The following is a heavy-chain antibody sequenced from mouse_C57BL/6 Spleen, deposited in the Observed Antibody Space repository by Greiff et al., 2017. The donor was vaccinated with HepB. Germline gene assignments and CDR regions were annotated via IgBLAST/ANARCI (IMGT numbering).Heavy chain of an antibody. CDR2: INPSNGGT. V-gene: IGHV1-53*01. Sequence: QVHVKQPGTELVKPGASVKLSCKASGYTFTSYWMHWVKQRPGQGLEWIGNINPSNGGTNYNEKFKSKATLTVDKSSSTAYMQLSSLTSEDSAVYYCARGSLYYYGSSYDYAMDYWGQGTSVTVSS. J-gene: IGHJ4*01. D-gene: IGHD1-1*01. CDR3: ARGSLYYYGSSYDYAMDY. CDR1: GYTFTSYW.